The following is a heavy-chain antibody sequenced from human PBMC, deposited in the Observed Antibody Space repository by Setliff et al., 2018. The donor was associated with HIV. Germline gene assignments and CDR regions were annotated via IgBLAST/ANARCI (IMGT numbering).Heavy chain of an antibody. CDR1: GFTFSNYG. CDR3: ALLWPFDY. J-gene: IGHJ4*02. CDR2: ISSSSSYI. Sequence: PGGSLRLSCAASGFTFSNYGMHWVRQAPGKGLEWVSSISSSSSYIYYADSVKGRFTISRDNADNSLYLQMNSLRGEDTAIYYCALLWPFDYWGQGALVTVSS. V-gene: IGHV3-21*04. D-gene: IGHD3-10*01.